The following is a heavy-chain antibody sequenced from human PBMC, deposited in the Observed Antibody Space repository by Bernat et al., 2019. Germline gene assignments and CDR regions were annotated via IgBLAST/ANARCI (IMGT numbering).Heavy chain of an antibody. D-gene: IGHD6-19*01. J-gene: IGHJ5*02. V-gene: IGHV3-48*03. Sequence: EVQLVESGGGLVQPGGSLRLSCAASGFTFSSYEMNWVRQAPGKGLEWVSYISSSGGNTYYADTVKSRFTISKDNTKNSLYLQLNGVRAEDTAVYYCASRIAVTGSWRGSWGQGTLVTVSS. CDR3: ASRIAVTGSWRGS. CDR1: GFTFSSYE. CDR2: ISSSGGNT.